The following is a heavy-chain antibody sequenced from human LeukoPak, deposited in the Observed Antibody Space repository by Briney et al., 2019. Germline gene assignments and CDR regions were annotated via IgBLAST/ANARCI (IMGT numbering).Heavy chain of an antibody. D-gene: IGHD3-10*01. CDR3: AKDRGVWAFDI. V-gene: IGHV3-48*01. CDR1: GFTFSSYS. Sequence: GGSLRLSCAASGFTFSSYSMNWVRQAPGKGLEWLSYISSGSGTIYYADSVKGRFTISRDNSKNTLDLQMNSLRAEDTAVYYCAKDRGVWAFDIWGQGTMVTVSS. J-gene: IGHJ3*02. CDR2: ISSGSGTI.